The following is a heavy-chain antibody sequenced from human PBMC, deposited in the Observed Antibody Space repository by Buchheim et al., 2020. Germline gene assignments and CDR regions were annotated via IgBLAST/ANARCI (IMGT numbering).Heavy chain of an antibody. Sequence: QVQLVESGGGVVQPGTSLRLSCAASGFSFRSHAMRWVRQAPGKGLEWVALISYDASYKDYPDSVKGRFTISRDNSKNTLYLQMNSLRVEDTAVYYCLAEIGAREFDHWGQGTL. CDR2: ISYDASYK. CDR1: GFSFRSHA. J-gene: IGHJ4*02. V-gene: IGHV3-30*03. CDR3: LAEIGAREFDH. D-gene: IGHD2/OR15-2a*01.